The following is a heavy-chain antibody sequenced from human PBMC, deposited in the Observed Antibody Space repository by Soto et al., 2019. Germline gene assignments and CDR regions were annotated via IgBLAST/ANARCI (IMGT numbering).Heavy chain of an antibody. CDR1: GDSISNYY. V-gene: IGHV4-59*01. J-gene: IGHJ4*02. Sequence: SETLSLTCTVSGDSISNYYWNWIRQSPGKELEWIGYVSFRGSTSYNPSLKSRVTISVDTSKNQFSLKLYSVTAADTAVYYCARRYGSCFDYWGQGTLVTVSS. CDR2: VSFRGST. CDR3: ARRYGSCFDY. D-gene: IGHD5-18*01.